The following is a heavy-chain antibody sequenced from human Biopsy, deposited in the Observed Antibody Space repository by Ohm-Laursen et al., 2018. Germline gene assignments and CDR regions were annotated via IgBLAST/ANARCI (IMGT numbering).Heavy chain of an antibody. CDR3: AKSGIGTVTRHFDL. J-gene: IGHJ4*02. D-gene: IGHD4-17*01. CDR1: GFTFSAFS. CDR2: MGVDGRTI. Sequence: SCKASGFTFSAFSMDWVRQAPGRGLGWLSIMGVDGRTIYYADSVKGRFTISRDNSKNTLYLQMNSLRADDTAVYYCAKSGIGTVTRHFDLWGQGTLVTVSS. V-gene: IGHV3-23*01.